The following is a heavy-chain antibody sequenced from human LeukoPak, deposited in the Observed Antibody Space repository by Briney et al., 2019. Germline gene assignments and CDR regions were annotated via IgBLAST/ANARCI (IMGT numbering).Heavy chain of an antibody. D-gene: IGHD4-23*01. J-gene: IGHJ4*02. CDR1: GASISSYF. CDR3: ALQGQSNSHLDF. CDR2: IYTSGCT. V-gene: IGHV4-4*07. Sequence: SETLSLTGTVSGASISSYFWSWIRQPAGKGLEWIGRIYTSGCTNYDPSLKSRVTMSVDTSKNQFSLKLSSVTAADTAVYFCALQGQSNSHLDFWGQGTLVTVSS.